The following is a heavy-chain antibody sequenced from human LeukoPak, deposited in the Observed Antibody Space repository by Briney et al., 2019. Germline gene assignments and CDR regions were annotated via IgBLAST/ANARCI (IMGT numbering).Heavy chain of an antibody. CDR1: GGSISSGGYY. V-gene: IGHV4-31*03. D-gene: IGHD5-18*01. CDR3: ARESGNSYGPPFDY. CDR2: IYYSGNT. Sequence: SETLSLTCTVSGGSISSGGYYWSWIRQHPGKGLEWIGYIYYSGNTHYNPSLKSRVTISVDTSKNQFSLKLSSVTAADTAVYYCARESGNSYGPPFDYWGQGTLVTVSS. J-gene: IGHJ4*02.